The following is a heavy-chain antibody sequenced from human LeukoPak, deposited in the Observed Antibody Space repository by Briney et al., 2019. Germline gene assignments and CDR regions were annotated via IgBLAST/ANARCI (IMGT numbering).Heavy chain of an antibody. J-gene: IGHJ5*02. CDR3: ARIGPVEITKRWLDP. CDR1: GFTFSSYG. CDR2: IRYDGSNK. Sequence: GGSLRLSCAASGFTFSSYGMHWVRQAPGKGLEWVAFIRYDGSNKYYADSVKGRFTISRDNSKNTLYLQMNSLRAEDTAVYYCARIGPVEITKRWLDPWGQGTLVTVSS. D-gene: IGHD2-2*01. V-gene: IGHV3-30*02.